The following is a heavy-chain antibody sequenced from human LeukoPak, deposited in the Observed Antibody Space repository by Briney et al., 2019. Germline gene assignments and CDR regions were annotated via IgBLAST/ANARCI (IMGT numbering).Heavy chain of an antibody. V-gene: IGHV4-59*01. J-gene: IGHJ6*03. CDR3: ARVGYQLLEPYYYYYMDV. D-gene: IGHD2-2*01. CDR2: IYYSGST. Sequence: PSETLSLTCTVSGGSISSYYWSWIRQPPGKGLEWIGYIYYSGSTKYNPSLKSRVTISVDTSKNQFSLKLSSVTAADTAVYYCARVGYQLLEPYYYYYMDVWGKGTMVTVSS. CDR1: GGSISSYY.